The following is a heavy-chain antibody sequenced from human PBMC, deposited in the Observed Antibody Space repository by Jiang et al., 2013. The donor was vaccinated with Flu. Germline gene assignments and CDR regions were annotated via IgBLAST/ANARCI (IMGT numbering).Heavy chain of an antibody. CDR2: TYYRSKWYN. V-gene: IGHV6-1*01. CDR1: GDSVSSNSAA. Sequence: SQTLSLTCAISGDSVSSNSAAWNWIRQSPSRGLEWLGRTYYRSKWYNDYAVSVKSRITINPDTSKNQFSLQLNSVTPEDTAVYYCARDSIAVAGIGSTNAFDIWGQGTMVTVSS. CDR3: ARDSIAVAGIGSTNAFDI. J-gene: IGHJ3*02. D-gene: IGHD6-19*01.